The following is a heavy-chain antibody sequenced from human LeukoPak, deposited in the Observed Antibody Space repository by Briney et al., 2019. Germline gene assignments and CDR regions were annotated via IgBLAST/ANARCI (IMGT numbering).Heavy chain of an antibody. Sequence: GGSLRLSCAASGFTFSDYYMSWIRQAPGKGLEWVSYISSSGSTIYYADSVKGRFTISRDNAKNSLYLQMNSLRAEDTAVYYCARHGPGPDDYGDLAPGFDIWGQGTMVTVSS. V-gene: IGHV3-11*01. D-gene: IGHD4-17*01. CDR1: GFTFSDYY. CDR3: ARHGPGPDDYGDLAPGFDI. CDR2: ISSSGSTI. J-gene: IGHJ3*02.